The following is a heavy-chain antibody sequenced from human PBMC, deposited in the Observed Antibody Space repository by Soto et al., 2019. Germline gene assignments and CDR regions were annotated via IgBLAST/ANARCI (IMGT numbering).Heavy chain of an antibody. D-gene: IGHD3-3*01. CDR3: ARVPLWGSGYYRYYYMDV. CDR2: ISSSGSTI. CDR1: GFTFSDYY. V-gene: IGHV3-11*01. J-gene: IGHJ6*03. Sequence: GGSLRLSCAASGFTFSDYYMSWIRQAPGKGLEWVSYISSSGSTIYYADSVKGRFTISRDNAKNSLYLQMNSLRAEDTAVYYCARVPLWGSGYYRYYYMDVWGKGTTVTVSS.